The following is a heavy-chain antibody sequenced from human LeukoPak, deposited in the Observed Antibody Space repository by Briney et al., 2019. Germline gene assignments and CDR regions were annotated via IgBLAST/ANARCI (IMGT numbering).Heavy chain of an antibody. Sequence: PGGSLRLSCAAPGFTFSSYAMSWVRQAPGKGLEWVSAISGSGGSTYYADSVKGRFTISRDNSKNTLYLQMNSLRAEDTAVYYCARPKQHLVVPAAWHMDVWGKGTTVTVSS. V-gene: IGHV3-23*01. CDR3: ARPKQHLVVPAAWHMDV. D-gene: IGHD2-2*01. CDR1: GFTFSSYA. CDR2: ISGSGGST. J-gene: IGHJ6*03.